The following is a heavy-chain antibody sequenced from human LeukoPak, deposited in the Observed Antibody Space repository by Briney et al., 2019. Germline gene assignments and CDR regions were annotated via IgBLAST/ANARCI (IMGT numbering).Heavy chain of an antibody. CDR2: ISSSGSTI. CDR3: ARVHSSGWYLEWFDY. Sequence: GGSLRLSCAASGFTFSSYWMSWIRQAPGKGLEGVSYISSSGSTIYYADSVKGRFTISRDNAKNSLYLQMNSLRAEDTAVYYCARVHSSGWYLEWFDYWGQGTLVTVSS. J-gene: IGHJ4*02. CDR1: GFTFSSYW. D-gene: IGHD6-19*01. V-gene: IGHV3-11*01.